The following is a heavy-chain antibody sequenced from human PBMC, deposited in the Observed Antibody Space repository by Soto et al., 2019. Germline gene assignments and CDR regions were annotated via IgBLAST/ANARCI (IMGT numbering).Heavy chain of an antibody. CDR3: ARDSGWPILNFDN. J-gene: IGHJ4*02. V-gene: IGHV3-30*03. CDR1: DFDFSSYG. Sequence: GGSLRLSCAASDFDFSSYGIHWVRQAPGKGLEWVAASSYDGRETFYADSAKGRFTVSKEMSKNTAFLQMNALGHEDTAVYFCARDSGWPILNFDNWGQGTPVTVSS. D-gene: IGHD3-10*01. CDR2: SSYDGRET.